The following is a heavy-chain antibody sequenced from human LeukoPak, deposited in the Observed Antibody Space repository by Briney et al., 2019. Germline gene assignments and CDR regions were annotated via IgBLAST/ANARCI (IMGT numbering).Heavy chain of an antibody. D-gene: IGHD3-3*01. Sequence: PSETLSLTCTVSGGSISSGDYYWSWIRQPPGEGLEWIGYIYYSGSTYYNPSLKSRVTISVDTSKNQFSLKLSSVTAADTAVYYCARRGLDFWSGYYLPFDYWGQGTLVTVSS. CDR2: IYYSGST. J-gene: IGHJ4*02. CDR1: GGSISSGDYY. V-gene: IGHV4-30-4*01. CDR3: ARRGLDFWSGYYLPFDY.